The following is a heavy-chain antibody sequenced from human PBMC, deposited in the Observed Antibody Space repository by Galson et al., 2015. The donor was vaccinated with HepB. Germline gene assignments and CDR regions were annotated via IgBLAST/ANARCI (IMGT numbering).Heavy chain of an antibody. CDR3: AKNGYIWGTYRQYYFDN. D-gene: IGHD3-16*02. Sequence: SLRLSCAASGFTFSSYAMSWVRQAPGTGLEWVSTIRGSGGRTNYADSVKGRFTISRDNSKNTLYLQMNSLRAENTAVYYCAKNGYIWGTYRQYYFDNWGQGTLVTVSS. V-gene: IGHV3-23*01. J-gene: IGHJ4*02. CDR1: GFTFSSYA. CDR2: IRGSGGRT.